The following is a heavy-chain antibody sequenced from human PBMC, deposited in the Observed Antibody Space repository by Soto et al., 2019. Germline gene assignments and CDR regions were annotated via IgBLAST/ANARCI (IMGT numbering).Heavy chain of an antibody. V-gene: IGHV5-51*01. D-gene: IGHD1-26*01. CDR1: GYSFASHW. CDR2: IYPGDSDT. CDR3: ARYSGSYWHYLSV. Sequence: GESLKISCKGSGYSFASHWVAWVRQMPEKGLEWIGTIYPGDSDTKYSSAFRGHVTISADTSVSTAYLQWRSLEATDSAIYYCARYSGSYWHYLSVRGQGTLVTVSS. J-gene: IGHJ4*02.